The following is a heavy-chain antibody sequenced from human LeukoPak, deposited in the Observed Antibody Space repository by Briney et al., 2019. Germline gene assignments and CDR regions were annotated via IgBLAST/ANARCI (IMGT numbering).Heavy chain of an antibody. CDR3: ARSTYFDY. CDR1: GFTFSSYA. CDR2: ISYDGSNK. Sequence: GGSLRLSCAASGFTFSSYAMHWVRQAPGKGLEWVAVISYDGSNKYYADSVKGRFTISRDNSKNTLYLQMNSLRAEDTAVYYCARSTYFDYWGQGTLVTVSS. J-gene: IGHJ4*02. V-gene: IGHV3-30-3*01.